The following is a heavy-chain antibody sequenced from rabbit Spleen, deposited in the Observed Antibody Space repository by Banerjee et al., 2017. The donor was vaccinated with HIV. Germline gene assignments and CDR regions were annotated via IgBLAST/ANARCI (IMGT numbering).Heavy chain of an antibody. Sequence: QSLEESGGDLVKPGASLTLTCIASGGSFSANSYMCWVRQAPGKGLEWVVCIDAGSSGFTYFASWAKDRFTISKTSSTTVTLQMTSLTAADTATYFCARDLVAVIGWNFNLWGPGTLVTVS. CDR3: ARDLVAVIGWNFNL. J-gene: IGHJ4*01. CDR2: IDAGSSGFT. V-gene: IGHV1S40*01. D-gene: IGHD2-1*01. CDR1: GGSFSANSY.